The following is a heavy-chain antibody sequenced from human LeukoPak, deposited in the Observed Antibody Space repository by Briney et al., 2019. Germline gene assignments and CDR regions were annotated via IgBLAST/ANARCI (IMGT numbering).Heavy chain of an antibody. D-gene: IGHD3-9*01. Sequence: SETLSLTCTVSGGSISSSSYCWGWIRQPPGKGLEWIRRIYYSGSTNYNPSLKSRVTISVDTSKDQCSLKLGSVTAADTVVYYCAGDRRGHYDILTGYVPTGVFDYWGQGSLVTVSS. V-gene: IGHV4-39*07. CDR1: GGSISSSSYC. CDR2: IYYSGST. J-gene: IGHJ4*02. CDR3: AGDRRGHYDILTGYVPTGVFDY.